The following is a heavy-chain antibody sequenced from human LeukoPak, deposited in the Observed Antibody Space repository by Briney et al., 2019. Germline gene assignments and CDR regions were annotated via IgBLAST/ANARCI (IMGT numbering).Heavy chain of an antibody. CDR3: ARVAFDCSRGSCYYFDS. J-gene: IGHJ4*02. Sequence: SETLSLTCTVSGGSISSGGYYWSWIRQPPGKGLEWIGYIYHSGSTYYNPSLKSRVTISVDRSKNQFSLKLSSVTAADTAVYYCARVAFDCSRGSCYYFDSWGQGTLVTVSS. V-gene: IGHV4-30-2*01. CDR2: IYHSGST. CDR1: GGSISSGGYY. D-gene: IGHD2-15*01.